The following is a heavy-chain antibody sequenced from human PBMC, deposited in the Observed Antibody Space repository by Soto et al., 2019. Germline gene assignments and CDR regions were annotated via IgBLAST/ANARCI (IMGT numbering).Heavy chain of an antibody. CDR3: ATEDYGDYGHYY. J-gene: IGHJ4*02. CDR1: GYTFTSYY. Sequence: GASVKVSCKASGYTFTSYYMHWVRQAPGQGLEWMGIINPSGGSTSYAQKFQGRVTMTRDTSTSTVYMELSSLRSEDTAVYYCATEDYGDYGHYYWGQGTLVTVSS. CDR2: INPSGGST. V-gene: IGHV1-46*01. D-gene: IGHD4-17*01.